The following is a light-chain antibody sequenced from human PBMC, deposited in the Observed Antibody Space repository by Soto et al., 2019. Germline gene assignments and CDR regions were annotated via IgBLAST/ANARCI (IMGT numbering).Light chain of an antibody. CDR3: MQGTHWPRT. J-gene: IGKJ1*01. Sequence: DVVMTQSPVSLPVTLGQPASISCRSSQSLVSSDGNTYLNWFQQRPGQSPRRLIYRVSNRDSGVPVRFSGSVSGSDFTLKISRVEAEDVGVYYCMQGTHWPRTFGQGTRVEIK. V-gene: IGKV2-30*01. CDR2: RVS. CDR1: QSLVSSDGNTY.